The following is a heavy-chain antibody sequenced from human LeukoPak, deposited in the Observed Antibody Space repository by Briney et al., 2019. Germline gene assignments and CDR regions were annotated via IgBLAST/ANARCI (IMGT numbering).Heavy chain of an antibody. CDR3: ARGSTYYDFRSGLSFGY. CDR2: ISSSSSYI. V-gene: IGHV3-21*01. D-gene: IGHD3-3*01. Sequence: GGSLRLSCAASGFTFSSYSMKWVRQAPGKGLEWVSSISSSSSYIYYADSVKGRFTISRDNAKNSLYLQMSSLRAEDTAVYYCARGSTYYDFRSGLSFGYWGQGTLVTVSS. J-gene: IGHJ4*02. CDR1: GFTFSSYS.